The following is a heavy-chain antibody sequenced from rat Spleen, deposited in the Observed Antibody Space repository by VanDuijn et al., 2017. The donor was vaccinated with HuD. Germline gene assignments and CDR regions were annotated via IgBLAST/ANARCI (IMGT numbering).Heavy chain of an antibody. D-gene: IGHD1-11*01. CDR1: GFIFRNYD. J-gene: IGHJ2*01. Sequence: EVQLVESGGDLVQPGRSLKLSCAASGFIFRNYDMAWVRQAPTKGLDWVASISTGGGNTYYRDSVKGRFTISRDNAKNTLYLQMDSLRSEDTATYFCARQGGGHFDYWGQGVMVTVSS. CDR3: ARQGGGHFDY. V-gene: IGHV5S23*01. CDR2: ISTGGGNT.